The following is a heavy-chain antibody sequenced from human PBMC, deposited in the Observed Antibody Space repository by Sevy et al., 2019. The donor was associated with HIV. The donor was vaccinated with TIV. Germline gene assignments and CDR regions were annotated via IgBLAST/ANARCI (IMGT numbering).Heavy chain of an antibody. Sequence: GGSLRLSCAASGFTFSGSAMHWVRQASGKGLEWVGRIRSKANSYATAYAASVKGRFTISRDDSKNTAYLQMNSLKTEETAVYYCTRRLTPRYYDSSGYYPPDAFDIWGQGTMVTVSS. D-gene: IGHD3-22*01. CDR2: IRSKANSYAT. CDR3: TRRLTPRYYDSSGYYPPDAFDI. V-gene: IGHV3-73*01. J-gene: IGHJ3*02. CDR1: GFTFSGSA.